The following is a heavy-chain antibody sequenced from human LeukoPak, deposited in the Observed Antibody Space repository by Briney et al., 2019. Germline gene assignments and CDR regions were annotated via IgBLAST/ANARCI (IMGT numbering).Heavy chain of an antibody. CDR2: IYSSGSA. D-gene: IGHD3-10*01. J-gene: IGHJ4*02. CDR1: GDSIRSYY. Sequence: PSETLSLTCTVSGDSIRSYYWSWIRQPPGKGLEWIGYIYSSGSANYNPFLKSRVTISVDTSKNQFSLKLNSVTAADTAVYYCARVHYSGSGLSSYFDYWGQGSLVTVSS. V-gene: IGHV4-59*01. CDR3: ARVHYSGSGLSSYFDY.